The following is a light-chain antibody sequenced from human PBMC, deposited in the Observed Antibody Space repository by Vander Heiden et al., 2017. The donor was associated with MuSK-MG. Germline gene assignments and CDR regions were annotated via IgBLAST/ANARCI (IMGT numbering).Light chain of an antibody. V-gene: IGKV3-11*01. J-gene: IGKJ4*01. CDR1: QSVTNQ. CDR3: QKRNIWPRLT. Sequence: EIVLTQSPATLSLSPGERATLSCRASQSVTNQLAWYHQKPGQAPRLLIYDASKRATGIPPRFSGSGSGTDFTLTISSLEPEDFAIYYCQKRNIWPRLTFAGGTKVGIQ. CDR2: DAS.